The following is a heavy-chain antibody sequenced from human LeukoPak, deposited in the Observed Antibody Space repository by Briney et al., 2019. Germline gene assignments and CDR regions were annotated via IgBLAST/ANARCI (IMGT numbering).Heavy chain of an antibody. J-gene: IGHJ4*02. V-gene: IGHV3-53*01. D-gene: IGHD2-21*01. CDR3: AKAPVTTCRGAYCYPFDY. CDR2: IYSGGST. CDR1: GFTVSSNY. Sequence: PGGSLRLSCAVSGFTVSSNYMTWVRQAPGKGLEWVSVIYSGGSTYYADSVKGRFTISRDNSKNTLYLQMNSLRAEDTAVYYCAKAPVTTCRGAYCYPFDYWGQGTLVTVSS.